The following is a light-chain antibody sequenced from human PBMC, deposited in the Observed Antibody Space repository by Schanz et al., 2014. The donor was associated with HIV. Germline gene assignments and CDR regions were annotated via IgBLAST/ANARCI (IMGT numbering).Light chain of an antibody. CDR3: AAWDDSLSAVV. CDR2: GNS. J-gene: IGLJ2*01. V-gene: IGLV1-40*01. Sequence: QSVLTQPPSVSGAPGQRVTISCTGSSSNIGAGYDVHWYQQHPGTAPKLLIYGNSNRPSGVPDRFSGSKSGTSASLAISGLRSEDEADYYCAAWDDSLSAVVFGGGTKLTVV. CDR1: SSNIGAGYD.